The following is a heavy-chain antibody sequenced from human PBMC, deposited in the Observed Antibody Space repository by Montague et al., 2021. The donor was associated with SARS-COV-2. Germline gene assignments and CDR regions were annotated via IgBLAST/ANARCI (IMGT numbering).Heavy chain of an antibody. D-gene: IGHD6-19*01. Sequence: SLRLSCAASGFTFNNYAMTWVRQGPGKGLEWVSGIGSNDGTFYGDSVKGRFTISSDNAKNTLYLQMNSLRVEDTAFYFCAKDGVDDNGWSVDYWGQGTLVTVSS. CDR3: AKDGVDDNGWSVDY. V-gene: IGHV3-23*01. CDR2: IGSNDGT. J-gene: IGHJ4*02. CDR1: GFTFNNYA.